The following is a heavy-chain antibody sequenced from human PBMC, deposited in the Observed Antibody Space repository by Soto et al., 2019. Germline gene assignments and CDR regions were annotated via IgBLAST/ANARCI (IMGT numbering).Heavy chain of an antibody. Sequence: QITLKESGPTLVKPTQTLTLTCTFSAFSLSTSGVGVGWIRQPPGKALDWLALIYWDDDKRYSPSLKSRLTLTKYTSKDQVVLTMTNMDPVDTATYYCAEVVAATLFDYWGQGSLVTVSS. CDR1: AFSLSTSGVG. CDR2: IYWDDDK. V-gene: IGHV2-5*02. CDR3: AEVVAATLFDY. D-gene: IGHD2-15*01. J-gene: IGHJ4*02.